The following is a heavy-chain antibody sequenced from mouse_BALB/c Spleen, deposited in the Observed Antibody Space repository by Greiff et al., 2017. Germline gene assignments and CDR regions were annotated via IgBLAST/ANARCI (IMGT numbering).Heavy chain of an antibody. CDR2: ISNLAYSI. CDR3: GRVKDEYYFDY. J-gene: IGHJ2*01. Sequence: EVKLVASGGGLVQPGGSRKLSCAASGFTFSDYGMAWVRQAPGKGPEWVAFISNLAYSIYYADTVTGRFTISRENAKNTLYLEMSSLRSEDTAMYYCGRVKDEYYFDYWGQGTTRTVSS. V-gene: IGHV5-15*02. CDR1: GFTFSDYG.